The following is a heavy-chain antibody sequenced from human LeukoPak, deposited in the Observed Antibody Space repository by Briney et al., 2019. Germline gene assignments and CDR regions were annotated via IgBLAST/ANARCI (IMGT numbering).Heavy chain of an antibody. J-gene: IGHJ3*02. CDR2: IYHSGST. CDR1: GGSISSGSYY. CDR3: ARLRIDAFDI. V-gene: IGHV4-39*07. Sequence: SQTLSLTCTVSGGSISSGSYYWSWIRQPPGKGLEWIGSIYHSGSTYYNPSLKSRVTISVDTSKNQFSLKLSSVTAADTAVYYCARLRIDAFDIWGQGTMVTVSS.